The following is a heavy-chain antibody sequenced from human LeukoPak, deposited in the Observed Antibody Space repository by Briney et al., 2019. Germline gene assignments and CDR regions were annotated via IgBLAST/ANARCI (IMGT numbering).Heavy chain of an antibody. V-gene: IGHV1-46*01. CDR2: INPSGGST. CDR1: GYTFTSYY. Sequence: ASVKVSCKASGYTFTSYYMHWVRQAPGQGLEWMGIINPSGGSTSYAQKFQGRVTMTRDTSTSTVYMELSSLRSEDTAVYYCARDLYYDSSGSSAEIDYWGQGTLVTVSS. D-gene: IGHD3-22*01. J-gene: IGHJ4*02. CDR3: ARDLYYDSSGSSAEIDY.